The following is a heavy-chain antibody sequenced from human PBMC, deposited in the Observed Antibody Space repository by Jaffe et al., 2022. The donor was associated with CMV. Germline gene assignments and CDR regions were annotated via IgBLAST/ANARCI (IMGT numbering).Heavy chain of an antibody. Sequence: QVQLVEAGGGVVQPGRSLRLSCAASGFTFSNYGMHWVRQAPGKGLEWVAVIWYDGSNKFYANSVKGRFTISRQNSKNIVYLQMNNLRVEDTALYYCARGPGYSGYNFGLLDYWGQGTLVTVSS. CDR2: IWYDGSNK. D-gene: IGHD5-12*01. V-gene: IGHV3-33*08. CDR1: GFTFSNYG. CDR3: ARGPGYSGYNFGLLDY. J-gene: IGHJ4*02.